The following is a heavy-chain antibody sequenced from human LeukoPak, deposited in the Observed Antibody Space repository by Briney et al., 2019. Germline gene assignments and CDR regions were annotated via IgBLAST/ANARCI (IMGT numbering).Heavy chain of an antibody. CDR3: AKDLHYYGPGSSPQY. CDR1: GFTFSNYA. J-gene: IGHJ1*01. V-gene: IGHV3-30*18. Sequence: GGSLRLSCEASGFTFSNYAMHWVRRAPGKGLEWVALISYDASTKHYADSVKGRSTISRDNSKNTLSLQINSLRSEDTAVYYCAKDLHYYGPGSSPQYWGQGTLVTVSS. D-gene: IGHD3-10*01. CDR2: ISYDASTK.